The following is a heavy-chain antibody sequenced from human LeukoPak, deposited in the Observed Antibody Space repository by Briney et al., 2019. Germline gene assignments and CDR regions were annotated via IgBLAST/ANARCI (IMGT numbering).Heavy chain of an antibody. D-gene: IGHD6-19*01. J-gene: IGHJ4*02. CDR3: ARVVAGAIDY. Sequence: SGTLSLTCTVSGGSISSSRYYWGWIRQPPGKGLEGIGSIYYSGSTYYNPSLKSRVTISVDTSKNQFSLKLSSVTAADTAVYYCARVVAGAIDYWGQGTLVTVSS. CDR2: IYYSGST. CDR1: GGSISSSRYY. V-gene: IGHV4-39*07.